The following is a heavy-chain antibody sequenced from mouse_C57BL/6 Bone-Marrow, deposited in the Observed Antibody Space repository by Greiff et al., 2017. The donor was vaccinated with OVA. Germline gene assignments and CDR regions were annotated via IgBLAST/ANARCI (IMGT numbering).Heavy chain of an antibody. CDR1: GYTFTDYN. CDR3: AKGSTAVVAPTEYFDV. J-gene: IGHJ1*03. Sequence: EVQLQQSGPELVKPGASVKIPCKASGYTFTDYNMDWVKQSHGKSLEWIGDINPNNGGTIYNQKFKGKATLTVDKSSSTAYMELRSLTSEDTAVYYCAKGSTAVVAPTEYFDVWGTGTTVTVSS. D-gene: IGHD1-1*01. V-gene: IGHV1-18*01. CDR2: INPNNGGT.